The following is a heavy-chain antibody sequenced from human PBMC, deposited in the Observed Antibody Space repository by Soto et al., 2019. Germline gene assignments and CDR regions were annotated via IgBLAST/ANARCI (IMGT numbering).Heavy chain of an antibody. CDR3: AKGRGVYAISYYYYYMDV. D-gene: IGHD2-8*01. J-gene: IGHJ6*03. Sequence: GGSLRLSCAASGFTFSSYAMSWVRQAPGKGLEWVSAISGSGGSTYYADSVKGRFTISRDNSKNTLYLQMNSLRAEDTAVYYCAKGRGVYAISYYYYYMDVWGKGTTVTVSS. V-gene: IGHV3-23*01. CDR1: GFTFSSYA. CDR2: ISGSGGST.